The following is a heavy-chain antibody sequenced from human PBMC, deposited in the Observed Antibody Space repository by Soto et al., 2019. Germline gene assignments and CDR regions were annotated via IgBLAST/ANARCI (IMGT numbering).Heavy chain of an antibody. D-gene: IGHD2-8*01. V-gene: IGHV3-23*01. CDR1: GFSVSSHA. CDR2: ISGSGDGT. CDR3: TKSRRGILMVYGFGGMDV. Sequence: GGSLRLSCAISGFSVSSHAMSWVRQAPGKGLEWVSSISGSGDGTYYGDSVKGRFTISRDSSSRTLYLQMNNLRGEDTAVYFCTKSRRGILMVYGFGGMDVWGQGTTVTVS. J-gene: IGHJ6*02.